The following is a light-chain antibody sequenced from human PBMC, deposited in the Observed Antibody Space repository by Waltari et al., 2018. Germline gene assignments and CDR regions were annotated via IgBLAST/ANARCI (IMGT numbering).Light chain of an antibody. CDR2: GVS. CDR3: QKNDNWPHS. CDR1: QSVSSG. Sequence: EIVMTQSPATLSLSPGERATLSCRATQSVSSGLAWYQQKPGQPPRLLIYGVSSRATGIPDRFRGSGSGTDFTLTISSLEPEDVAVYYCQKNDNWPHSFGQGTKVEIK. V-gene: IGKV3D-15*01. J-gene: IGKJ2*03.